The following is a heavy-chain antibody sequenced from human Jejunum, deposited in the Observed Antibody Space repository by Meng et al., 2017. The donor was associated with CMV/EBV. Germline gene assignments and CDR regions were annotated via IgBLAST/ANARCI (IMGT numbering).Heavy chain of an antibody. CDR2: IRQDGSEK. CDR1: GFTFSEYW. Sequence: AFGFTFSEYWMSWVRQAPGKGLDWVANIRQDGSEKNYVDSARGRFTISRDDARNIIYLQMNNLRDEDTAVYYCARDTPHNAFDPWGQGALVTVSS. CDR3: ARDTPHNAFDP. V-gene: IGHV3-7*01. J-gene: IGHJ5*02. D-gene: IGHD2-15*01.